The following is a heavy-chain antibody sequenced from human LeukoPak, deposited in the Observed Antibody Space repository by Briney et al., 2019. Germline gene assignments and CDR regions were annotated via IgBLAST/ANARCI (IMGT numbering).Heavy chain of an antibody. CDR2: IVYSGST. V-gene: IGHV4-39*01. Sequence: SETLSLTCTVSGGSISSNSYYWGWIRQPPGKGLEWIGSIVYSGSTYYNPALKRRVTISVDTSKNQLSLNLRSVTAAETACYYCASRPEPWIPMIVGINPPVWGQGTPVTVSS. J-gene: IGHJ4*02. D-gene: IGHD3-22*01. CDR1: GGSISSNSYY. CDR3: ASRPEPWIPMIVGINPPV.